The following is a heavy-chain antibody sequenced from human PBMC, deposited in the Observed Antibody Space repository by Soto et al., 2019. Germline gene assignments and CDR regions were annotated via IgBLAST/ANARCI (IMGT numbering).Heavy chain of an antibody. CDR1: GVTLSNYC. CDR3: AKIVDTAMVPFDY. V-gene: IGHV3-30*18. CDR2: ISYDGSNK. J-gene: IGHJ4*02. D-gene: IGHD5-18*01. Sequence: AWGAPRLPLAAPGVTLSNYCIPRGRPAPGKGLEWVAVISYDGSNKYYADSVKGRFTISRDNSKNTLYLQMNSLRAEDTAVYYCAKIVDTAMVPFDYWGQGTLVTVSS.